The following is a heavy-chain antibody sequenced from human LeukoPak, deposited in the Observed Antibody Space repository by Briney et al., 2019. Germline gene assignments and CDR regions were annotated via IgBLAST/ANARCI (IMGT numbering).Heavy chain of an antibody. CDR3: ARDLGFTMVRGSHYGMEV. CDR1: RVTVSSNF. Sequence: PGGSLRLSCAASRVTVSSNFMTWVRQAPGKGLEWVSDISPGGSTYYASSVKGRFSMSRDSSKNTFYIKMNSLRAEDTAVYYCARDLGFTMVRGSHYGMEVWGEGPMVAVSS. J-gene: IGHJ6*04. D-gene: IGHD3-10*01. CDR2: ISPGGST. V-gene: IGHV3-66*01.